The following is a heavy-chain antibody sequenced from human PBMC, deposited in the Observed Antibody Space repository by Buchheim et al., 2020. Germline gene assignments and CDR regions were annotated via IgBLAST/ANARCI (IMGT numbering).Heavy chain of an antibody. J-gene: IGHJ3*02. D-gene: IGHD3-3*01. V-gene: IGHV3-7*01. CDR1: GFTFSSYW. Sequence: EVQLVESGGGLVQPGGSLRLSCAASGFTFSSYWMSWVRQAPGKGLEWVANIKQDGSEKYYVDSVKGRFTISRDNAKNSLYLQMNSLRAEDTAVYYCARGGAKVVRFLEWVLDRPPDAFDIWGQGT. CDR3: ARGGAKVVRFLEWVLDRPPDAFDI. CDR2: IKQDGSEK.